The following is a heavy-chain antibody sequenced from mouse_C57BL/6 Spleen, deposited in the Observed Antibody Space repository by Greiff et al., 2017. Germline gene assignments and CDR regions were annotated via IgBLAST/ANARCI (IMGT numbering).Heavy chain of an antibody. D-gene: IGHD1-1*01. J-gene: IGHJ2*01. CDR3: ARWDYYGSSYYFDY. Sequence: SGPELVKPGASVKIPCKASGYTFTDYNMDWVKQSHGKSLEWIGDINPNNGGTIYNQKFKGKATLTVDKSSSTAYMELRSLTSEDTAVYYCARWDYYGSSYYFDYWGQGTTLTVAS. CDR2: INPNNGGT. CDR1: GYTFTDYN. V-gene: IGHV1-18*01.